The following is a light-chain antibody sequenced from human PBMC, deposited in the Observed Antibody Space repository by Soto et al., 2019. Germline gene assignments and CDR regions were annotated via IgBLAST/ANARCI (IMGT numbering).Light chain of an antibody. CDR2: DAS. CDR3: QQRSNWPVT. Sequence: EIVLTQSPANLSLSPGERATLSCRASQSIRSSLAWYQQKPGQAPRLLIYDASNRATGIPARFSGSGSGTDFTLTISSLEPEDFAAYYCQQRSNWPVTFGPGTKVDIK. J-gene: IGKJ3*01. CDR1: QSIRSS. V-gene: IGKV3-11*01.